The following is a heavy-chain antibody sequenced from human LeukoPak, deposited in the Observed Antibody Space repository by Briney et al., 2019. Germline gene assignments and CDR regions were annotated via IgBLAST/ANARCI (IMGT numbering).Heavy chain of an antibody. V-gene: IGHV3-11*01. J-gene: IGHJ6*02. CDR3: ARRGYSTYGMDV. D-gene: IGHD5-18*01. Sequence: GVSLRLYGAASGFTLSDYYMSWIRQAPGKGLEGVSYISSSVTSVWYADSVKGRFTISRDNGKNSLYLQVNSLRAEDTAVYYCARRGYSTYGMDVWGQGTTVTVSS. CDR1: GFTLSDYY. CDR2: ISSSVTSV.